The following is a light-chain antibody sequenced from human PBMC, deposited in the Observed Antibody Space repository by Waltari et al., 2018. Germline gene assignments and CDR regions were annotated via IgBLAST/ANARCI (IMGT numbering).Light chain of an antibody. CDR2: WAS. Sequence: DIVMTQSPDSLAVSLGERAPINFQSSQSVLYNSNNKNYLAWYQQKPGQPPKLLIYWASTREFGVPDRFSGSGSGTDFTLTISSLQAEDVAVYYCQQYYSAPITFGQGTRLEIK. V-gene: IGKV4-1*01. J-gene: IGKJ5*01. CDR3: QQYYSAPIT. CDR1: QSVLYNSNNKNY.